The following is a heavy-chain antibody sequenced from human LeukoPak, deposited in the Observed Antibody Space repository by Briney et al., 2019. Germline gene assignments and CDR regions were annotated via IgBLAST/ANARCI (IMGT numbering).Heavy chain of an antibody. CDR3: ARLWILVSAPGIAAAGTENWFDP. V-gene: IGHV3-21*01. J-gene: IGHJ5*02. D-gene: IGHD6-13*01. CDR1: GFTVCSNY. Sequence: PGGSLRLSXAASGFTVCSNYMSWVRQAPGKGLEWLSSISSSSSYIYYADSVKGRFTISRDNAKNSLYLQMNSLRAEDTAVYYCARLWILVSAPGIAAAGTENWFDPWGQGTLVTVSS. CDR2: ISSSSSYI.